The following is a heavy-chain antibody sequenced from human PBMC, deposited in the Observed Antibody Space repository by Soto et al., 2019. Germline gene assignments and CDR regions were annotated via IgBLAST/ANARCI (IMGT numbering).Heavy chain of an antibody. J-gene: IGHJ6*02. Sequence: ASVKVSCKTSGYTFIRYGVSWVRQAPGQGLEWMGWMSAYNGRTRYAQKFQGRVTMNTDTSTNTAYMGLRSLTSDDTAVYYCAREGYCISGSGALYDHEYFGMGVWGQGTTVTVSS. CDR3: AREGYCISGSGALYDHEYFGMGV. V-gene: IGHV1-18*01. CDR1: GYTFIRYG. CDR2: MSAYNGRT. D-gene: IGHD2-15*01.